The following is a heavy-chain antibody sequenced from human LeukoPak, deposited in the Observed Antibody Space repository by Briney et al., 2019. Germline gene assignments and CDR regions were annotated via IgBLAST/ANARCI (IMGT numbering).Heavy chain of an antibody. CDR2: ISDDGRRK. Sequence: AGGSLRLSCAASGFSFISYGMHWVRQAPGKGLEWMGVISDDGRRKDYADSVKGRFTISRDNSKNALYLQMNSLRPEDTALYYCARDTYYYDSSGYYQYYFDYWGQGTLVTVSS. CDR1: GFSFISYG. J-gene: IGHJ4*02. CDR3: ARDTYYYDSSGYYQYYFDY. D-gene: IGHD3-22*01. V-gene: IGHV3-30*03.